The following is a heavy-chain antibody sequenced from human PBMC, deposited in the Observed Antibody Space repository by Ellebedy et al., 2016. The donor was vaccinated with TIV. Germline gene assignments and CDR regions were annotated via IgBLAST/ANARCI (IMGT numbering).Heavy chain of an antibody. CDR2: ISSSSSYI. D-gene: IGHD2-15*01. CDR3: ARGVGVVVAATFDP. Sequence: GESLKISCAASGFTFSSYSMNWVRQAPGKGLEWVSSISSSSSYIYYADSVKGRFTISRDNAKNSLYLQMNSLRAEDTAVYYCARGVGVVVAATFDPWGQGTLVTVSS. V-gene: IGHV3-21*01. CDR1: GFTFSSYS. J-gene: IGHJ5*02.